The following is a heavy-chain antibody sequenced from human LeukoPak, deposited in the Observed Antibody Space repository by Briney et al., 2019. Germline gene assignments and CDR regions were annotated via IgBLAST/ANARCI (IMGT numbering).Heavy chain of an antibody. D-gene: IGHD6-19*01. V-gene: IGHV1-69*04. CDR1: GGTFSSYA. J-gene: IGHJ4*02. CDR2: IIPILGIA. CDR3: ARSEAVAGLDY. Sequence: GASVKVSCKASGGTFSSYAISWVRQAPGQGLEWMGRIIPILGIANYAQKFQGRVTITADKSTSTAYMELSSLRSEDTAVYYCARSEAVAGLDYWGQGTLVTVSS.